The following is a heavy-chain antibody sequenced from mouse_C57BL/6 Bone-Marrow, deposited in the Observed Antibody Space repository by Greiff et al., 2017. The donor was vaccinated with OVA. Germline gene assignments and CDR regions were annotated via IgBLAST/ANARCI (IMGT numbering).Heavy chain of an antibody. CDR2: INSDGGST. CDR3: ARHGGSSPSYWYFDV. J-gene: IGHJ1*03. CDR1: EYEFPSHD. D-gene: IGHD1-1*01. V-gene: IGHV5-2*01. Sequence: DVMLVESGGGLVQPGESLKLSCESNEYEFPSHDMSWVRKTPEKRLELVAAINSDGGSTYYPDTMERRFIISRDNTKKTLYLQMSSLRSEDTALYYCARHGGSSPSYWYFDVWGTGTTVTVSS.